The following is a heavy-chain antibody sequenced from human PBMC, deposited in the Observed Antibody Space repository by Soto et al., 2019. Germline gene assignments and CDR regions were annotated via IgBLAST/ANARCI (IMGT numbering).Heavy chain of an antibody. Sequence: GGSLRLSCAASGFTFSSYSMNWVRQAPGQGLEWVSSISSSSSYIYYADSVKGRFTISRDNAKNSLYLQMNSLRAEDTAVYYCARDARSGIAAAGTGHFDYWGQGTLVTVSS. J-gene: IGHJ4*02. V-gene: IGHV3-21*01. CDR2: ISSSSSYI. CDR1: GFTFSSYS. CDR3: ARDARSGIAAAGTGHFDY. D-gene: IGHD6-13*01.